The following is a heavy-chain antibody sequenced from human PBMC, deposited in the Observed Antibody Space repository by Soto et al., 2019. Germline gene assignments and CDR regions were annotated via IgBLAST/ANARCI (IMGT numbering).Heavy chain of an antibody. CDR3: ARGRATVTTRYYYYGMDV. V-gene: IGHV1-46*01. CDR2: INPSGGST. D-gene: IGHD4-17*01. CDR1: GYTFTSYY. Sequence: QVQLVQSGAEVKKPGASVKVSCKASGYTFTSYYMHWVRQAPGQGLEWMGIINPSGGSTSYAQKFQGRVTMTRDTSTSTVYRELSSLRSEDTAVYYCARGRATVTTRYYYYGMDVWGQGTTVTVSS. J-gene: IGHJ6*02.